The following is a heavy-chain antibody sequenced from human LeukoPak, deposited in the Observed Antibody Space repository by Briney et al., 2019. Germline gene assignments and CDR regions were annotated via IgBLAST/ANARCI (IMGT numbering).Heavy chain of an antibody. J-gene: IGHJ4*02. CDR3: AKAYGDQSNYFDY. V-gene: IGHV3-30*02. Sequence: GGSLRLSCAASGFTFSSYAISWVRQAPGKGLDWVAFIRYDGSNEYYADSVKGRFTISRDNSKNTLYLQMNSLRAEDTAVYFCAKAYGDQSNYFDYWGQGTLVTVSS. CDR2: IRYDGSNE. CDR1: GFTFSSYA. D-gene: IGHD4-17*01.